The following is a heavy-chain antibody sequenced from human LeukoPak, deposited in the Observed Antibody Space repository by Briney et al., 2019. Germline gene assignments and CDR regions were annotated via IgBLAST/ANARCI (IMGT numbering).Heavy chain of an antibody. CDR3: ARDRLLGYCSSTSCPYYYYYGMDV. J-gene: IGHJ6*02. D-gene: IGHD2-2*01. CDR1: GFTFSSYA. V-gene: IGHV3-23*01. CDR2: ISGSGGST. Sequence: GGSLRLSCAASGFTFSSYAMSWVRQAPGKGLEWVSAISGSGGSTYYADSVKGRFTISRDNSKNTLYLQMNSLRAEDTAVYYCARDRLLGYCSSTSCPYYYYYGMDVWGQGTTVTVSS.